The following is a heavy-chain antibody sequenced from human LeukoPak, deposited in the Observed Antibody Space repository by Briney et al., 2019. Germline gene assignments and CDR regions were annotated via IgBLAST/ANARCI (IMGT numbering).Heavy chain of an antibody. CDR3: AGSYDSSGYYPDY. CDR1: GFTFSSYI. V-gene: IGHV3-21*01. CDR2: ISSSSSYI. D-gene: IGHD3-22*01. Sequence: PGGSLRLSCAASGFTFSSYIMNWVRQAPGEGLEWVSSISSSSSYIYYADSVKGRFTISRDNAKNSLYLQMNSLRAEDTAVYYCAGSYDSSGYYPDYWGQGTLVTVSS. J-gene: IGHJ4*02.